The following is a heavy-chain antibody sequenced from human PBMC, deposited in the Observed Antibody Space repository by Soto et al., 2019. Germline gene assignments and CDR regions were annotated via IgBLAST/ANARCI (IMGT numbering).Heavy chain of an antibody. V-gene: IGHV1-69*13. Sequence: SVKVSCKASGGTFSSYAISWVRQAPGQGLEWMGGIIPIFGTANYAQKFQGRVTITADESTSTAYMELSSLRSEDTAVYYCATSSGGYNSNYYYYGMDVCGQGTTVTVSS. CDR1: GGTFSSYA. CDR2: IIPIFGTA. J-gene: IGHJ6*02. D-gene: IGHD5-12*01. CDR3: ATSSGGYNSNYYYYGMDV.